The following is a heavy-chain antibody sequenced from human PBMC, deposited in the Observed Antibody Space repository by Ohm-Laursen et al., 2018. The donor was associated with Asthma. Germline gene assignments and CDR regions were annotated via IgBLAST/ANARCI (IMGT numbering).Heavy chain of an antibody. J-gene: IGHJ5*02. CDR2: INPSGGST. CDR1: GYTFTSYY. CDR3: ARVWYPYCSGGSCYSGLDP. D-gene: IGHD2-15*01. V-gene: IGHV1-46*01. Sequence: VASVKVSCKASGYTFTSYYMHWVRQAPGQGLEWMGIINPSGGSTSYAQKFQGRVTMTRDTSTSTVYMELSSLRSEDTAVYYCARVWYPYCSGGSCYSGLDPWGQGTLVTVSS.